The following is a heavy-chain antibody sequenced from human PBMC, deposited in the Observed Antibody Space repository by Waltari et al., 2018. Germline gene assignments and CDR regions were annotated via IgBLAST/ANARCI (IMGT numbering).Heavy chain of an antibody. J-gene: IGHJ5*02. CDR1: GFTFSNAW. V-gene: IGHV3-15*06. Sequence: EAQLVESGGGLVKPGGSLRLSCAASGFTFSNAWMNWVRQAPGKGLEWVGRIKSQTDGETITYAAPVKGRFAISRNDSKNTLYLEISSLRTEDTAIYFCTAQRGYNYWIDPWGQGTLVTVSS. CDR3: TAQRGYNYWIDP. D-gene: IGHD5-18*01. CDR2: IKSQTDGETI.